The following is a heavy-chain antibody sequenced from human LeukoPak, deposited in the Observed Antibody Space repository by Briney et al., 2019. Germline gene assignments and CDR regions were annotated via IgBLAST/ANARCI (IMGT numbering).Heavy chain of an antibody. CDR1: GGSFSGYY. CDR2: INHSGST. J-gene: IGHJ5*02. D-gene: IGHD3-22*01. CDR3: ARGFRPYYYDSSGYP. V-gene: IGHV4-34*01. Sequence: SETLSLTCAVYGGSFSGYYWSWIRQPPGKGLEWIGEINHSGSTNYNPSLKSRVTISVDTSKNQFSLKLSSVTAADTAVYYCARGFRPYYYDSSGYPWGQGTLVTVSS.